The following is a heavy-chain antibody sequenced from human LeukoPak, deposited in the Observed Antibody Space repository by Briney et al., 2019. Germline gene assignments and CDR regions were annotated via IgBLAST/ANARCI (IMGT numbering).Heavy chain of an antibody. CDR1: GGSFSGYY. CDR3: ARRGKAARRPFDY. J-gene: IGHJ4*02. D-gene: IGHD6-6*01. Sequence: SETLSLTCAVYGGSFSGYYWSWIRQPPGKGLEWIGEINHSGGTNYNPSLKSRVTISVDTSKNQFSLKLSSVTAADTAVYYCARRGKAARRPFDYWGQGTLVTVSS. CDR2: INHSGGT. V-gene: IGHV4-34*01.